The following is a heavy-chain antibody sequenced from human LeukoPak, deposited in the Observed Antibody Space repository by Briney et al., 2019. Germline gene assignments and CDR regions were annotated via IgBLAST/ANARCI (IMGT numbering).Heavy chain of an antibody. CDR1: GGSISSGGYY. Sequence: SQTLSLTCTVSGGSISSGGYYWSWIRQHPGKGLEWIGYIYYSGSTYYNPSLKSRVTISVDTSKNQFSLRLNSVTAADTAVYYCARSRAFNSGAFDPWGQGSLVTVSS. D-gene: IGHD1-26*01. J-gene: IGHJ5*02. V-gene: IGHV4-31*03. CDR3: ARSRAFNSGAFDP. CDR2: IYYSGST.